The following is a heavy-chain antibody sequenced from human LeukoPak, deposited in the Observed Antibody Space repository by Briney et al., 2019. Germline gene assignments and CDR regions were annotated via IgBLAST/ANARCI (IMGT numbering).Heavy chain of an antibody. CDR3: AKDKDTPATAQPQRGYFES. J-gene: IGHJ4*02. Sequence: GSSLRLSCAASGFPFSGSGMHWVRQAPGKGLEWVAIVWYDGSNQYYADSVKGRFTISRDNSKNTVDLQMNSLRVEDTAVYFCAKDKDTPATAQPQRGYFESWGQGTLVTVSA. V-gene: IGHV3-33*06. CDR2: VWYDGSNQ. D-gene: IGHD2-21*02. CDR1: GFPFSGSG.